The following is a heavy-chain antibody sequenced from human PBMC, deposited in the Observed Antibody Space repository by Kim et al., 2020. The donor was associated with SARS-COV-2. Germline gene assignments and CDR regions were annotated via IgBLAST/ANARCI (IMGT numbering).Heavy chain of an antibody. J-gene: IGHJ3*02. CDR2: ISGSGGST. CDR1: GFTFSSYA. D-gene: IGHD2-15*01. V-gene: IGHV3-23*01. Sequence: GGSLRLSCAASGFTFSSYAMSWVRQAPGKGLEWVSAISGSGGSTYYADSVKGRFTISRDNSKNTLYLQMNSLRAEDTAVYYCAKDREGVVVVAATAFDIWGQWTMVTVSS. CDR3: AKDREGVVVVAATAFDI.